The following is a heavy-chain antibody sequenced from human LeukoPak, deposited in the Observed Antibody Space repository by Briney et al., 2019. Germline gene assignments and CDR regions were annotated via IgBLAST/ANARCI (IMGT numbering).Heavy chain of an antibody. Sequence: ASVKVSCKASGYTFTGYYMHWVRQAPGQGLEWMGWISAYNGNTNYAQKLQGRVTMTTDTSTSTAYMELRSLRSDDTAVYYCARNGDWYYYYYGMDVWGQGTTVTVSS. CDR2: ISAYNGNT. D-gene: IGHD4-17*01. J-gene: IGHJ6*02. CDR3: ARNGDWYYYYYGMDV. V-gene: IGHV1-18*04. CDR1: GYTFTGYY.